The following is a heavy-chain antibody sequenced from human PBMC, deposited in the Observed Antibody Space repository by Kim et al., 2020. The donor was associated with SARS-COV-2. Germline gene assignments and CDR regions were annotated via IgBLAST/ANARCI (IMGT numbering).Heavy chain of an antibody. Sequence: SETLSLTCTVSGGSISSYYWSWIRQPPGKGLEWIGYIYYSGSTNYNPSLKSRVTISVDTSKNQFSLKLSSVTAADTAVYYCAITQWFGELRFDYWGQGTLVTVSS. CDR1: GGSISSYY. D-gene: IGHD3-10*01. J-gene: IGHJ4*02. CDR2: IYYSGST. CDR3: AITQWFGELRFDY. V-gene: IGHV4-59*01.